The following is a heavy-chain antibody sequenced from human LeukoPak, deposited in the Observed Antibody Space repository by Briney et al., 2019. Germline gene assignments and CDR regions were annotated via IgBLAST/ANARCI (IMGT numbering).Heavy chain of an antibody. CDR2: IYPGDSDT. CDR1: GYSFTSYW. D-gene: IGHD4-23*01. CDR3: ARLAVVTNYRYFDY. J-gene: IGHJ4*02. V-gene: IGHV5-51*01. Sequence: NRGESLKISCKGSGYSFTSYWIGWVRQMPGKGLEWMGIIYPGDSDTRYSPSFQGQVTISADKSITTAYLQWSSLKASDTAIYFCARLAVVTNYRYFDYWGQGTLVTVSS.